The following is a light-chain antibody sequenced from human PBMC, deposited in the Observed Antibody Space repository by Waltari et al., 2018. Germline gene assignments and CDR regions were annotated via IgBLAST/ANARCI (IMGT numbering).Light chain of an antibody. CDR2: YAS. J-gene: IGKJ4*01. V-gene: IGKV6D-21*02. CDR1: HNIGST. Sequence: EIVLTQSPDFQSVTPKEKVTITCRASHNIGSTLHWYQQKPDQSPKLLIKYASQSIPGVPSRFIGSGSGTEFTLSITSLEAEDAAVYYCQQSTTLPLTFGGGTRVEIK. CDR3: QQSTTLPLT.